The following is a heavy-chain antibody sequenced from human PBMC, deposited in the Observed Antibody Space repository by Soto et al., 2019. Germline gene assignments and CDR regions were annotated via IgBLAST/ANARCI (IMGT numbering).Heavy chain of an antibody. CDR3: ARDLSGGWLASDY. Sequence: SETLSLTCTVSGGSISSYYWSWIRQPPGKGLEWIGYIYYSGSTNYNPSLKSRVTISVDTSKNQFSLKLSSVTAADTAVYYCARDLSGGWLASDYWGQGTLVSGSS. CDR1: GGSISSYY. D-gene: IGHD6-19*01. J-gene: IGHJ4*02. CDR2: IYYSGST. V-gene: IGHV4-59*01.